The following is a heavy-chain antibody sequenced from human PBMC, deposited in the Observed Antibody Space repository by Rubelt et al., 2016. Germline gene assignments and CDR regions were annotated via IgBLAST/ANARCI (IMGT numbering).Heavy chain of an antibody. Sequence: EVQVVESGGGLVEPGGSLRLSCAASGFTFSSYTMHWVRQAPGKGLEWVSSIRSVSHYIYYADSMKGRVTISRDNAKNSLYLEMNSLRAEDTAVYYCARDQGDNDYYFDYWGQGTLVTVSS. CDR1: GFTFSSYT. CDR3: ARDQGDNDYYFDY. D-gene: IGHD3-3*01. V-gene: IGHV3-21*01. J-gene: IGHJ4*02. CDR2: IRSVSHYI.